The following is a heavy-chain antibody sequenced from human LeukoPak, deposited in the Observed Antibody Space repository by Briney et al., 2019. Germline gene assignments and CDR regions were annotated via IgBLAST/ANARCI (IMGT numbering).Heavy chain of an antibody. CDR3: AREGFGNLDY. J-gene: IGHJ4*02. CDR2: INHSGSP. CDR1: GGSFSGYY. Sequence: SETLSLTCAVYGGSFSGYYWSWIRQPPGKGLEWIGEINHSGSPNYNPSLKSRVTISVDTSKNQFSLKLSSVTAADTAVYYCAREGFGNLDYWGQGTLVTVSS. V-gene: IGHV4-34*01. D-gene: IGHD1-14*01.